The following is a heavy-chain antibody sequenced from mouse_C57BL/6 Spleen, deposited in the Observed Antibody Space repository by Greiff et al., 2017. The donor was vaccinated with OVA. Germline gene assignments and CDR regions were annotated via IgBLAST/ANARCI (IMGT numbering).Heavy chain of an antibody. CDR3: ARGYGSSHYWYFDV. CDR1: GYAFSSSW. J-gene: IGHJ1*03. V-gene: IGHV1-82*01. Sequence: VQVVESGPELVKPGASVKISCKASGYAFSSSWMNWVKQRTGKGLEWIGRIYPGDGDNNYNGKFKGKATLTADKSTSTAYMQLSSLTSEDSTVYFGARGYGSSHYWYFDVWGTGTTVTVSS. CDR2: IYPGDGDN. D-gene: IGHD1-1*01.